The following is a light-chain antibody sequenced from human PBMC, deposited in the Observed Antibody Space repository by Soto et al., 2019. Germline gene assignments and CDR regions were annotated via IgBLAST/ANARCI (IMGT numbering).Light chain of an antibody. CDR3: QQLNSYPPFT. Sequence: DIQLTQSPSFLSASVGDRVTITCRASQGISRYLAWYQQKPGKAPKLLIYAASTLQSGVPSRFSGSGSGTAFTLTISSLQPEDFATYYCQQLNSYPPFTFGPGTKVDIK. V-gene: IGKV1-9*01. CDR1: QGISRY. CDR2: AAS. J-gene: IGKJ3*01.